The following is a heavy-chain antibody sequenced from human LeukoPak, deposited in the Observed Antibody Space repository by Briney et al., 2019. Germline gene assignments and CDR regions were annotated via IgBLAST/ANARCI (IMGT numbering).Heavy chain of an antibody. Sequence: PSETLSLTCAVSGASISTYSHYWDWIRQAPGKGLEWIGSIYYRGRTYYNPSLKSRVTIYVDTSKNQFSLKVNSVSAADTANYYCARRAYSYGHDYWGQGTLVTVSS. CDR2: IYYRGRT. J-gene: IGHJ4*02. D-gene: IGHD3-16*01. CDR3: ARRAYSYGHDY. CDR1: GASISTYSHY. V-gene: IGHV4-39*01.